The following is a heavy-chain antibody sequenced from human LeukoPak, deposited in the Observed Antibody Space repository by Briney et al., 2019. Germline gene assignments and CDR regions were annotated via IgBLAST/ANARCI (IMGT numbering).Heavy chain of an antibody. Sequence: PSETLSLTCAVYGGSFSGYYWSRIRQPPGKGLEWIGEINHSGSTNYNPSLKSRVTISVDTSKNQFSLKLSSVTAADTAVYYCAFRLVHGAFDIWGQGTMVTVSS. J-gene: IGHJ3*02. CDR1: GGSFSGYY. D-gene: IGHD6-19*01. CDR2: INHSGST. V-gene: IGHV4-34*01. CDR3: AFRLVHGAFDI.